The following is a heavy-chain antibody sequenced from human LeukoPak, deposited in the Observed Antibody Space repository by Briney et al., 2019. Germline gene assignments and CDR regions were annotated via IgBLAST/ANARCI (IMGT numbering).Heavy chain of an antibody. CDR1: GFTFSNYK. J-gene: IGHJ5*02. CDR3: ATVMVATTNWFDP. D-gene: IGHD5-12*01. Sequence: GGSLRLSCAASGFTFSNYKMNWVRQAPGKGLEWVSYISSSGSIIYYSDSVKGRFTISRDNAKNSLYLQMNSLRAEDTAVYYCATVMVATTNWFDPWGQGTLVTVSS. V-gene: IGHV3-48*03. CDR2: ISSSGSII.